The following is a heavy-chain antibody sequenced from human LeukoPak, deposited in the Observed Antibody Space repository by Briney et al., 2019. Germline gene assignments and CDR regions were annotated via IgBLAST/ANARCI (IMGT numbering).Heavy chain of an antibody. CDR2: IYYSGST. Sequence: SETLSLTCTVSGGSISSYYWSWIRQPPGKGLGWVGYIYYSGSTNYNPSLKSRVTISVDTSKNQFSLKLSSVTAADTAVYYCARARRYYDSSGYYFYFDYWGQGTLVTVSS. D-gene: IGHD3-22*01. J-gene: IGHJ4*02. CDR1: GGSISSYY. CDR3: ARARRYYDSSGYYFYFDY. V-gene: IGHV4-59*01.